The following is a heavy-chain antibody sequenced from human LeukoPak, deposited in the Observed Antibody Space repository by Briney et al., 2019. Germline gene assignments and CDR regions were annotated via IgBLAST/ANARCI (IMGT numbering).Heavy chain of an antibody. V-gene: IGHV3-23*01. J-gene: IGHJ4*02. CDR3: AKARSAVVEAATNY. CDR1: GFTFSDFA. D-gene: IGHD2-15*01. CDR2: ISGNGGSP. Sequence: GGSLRLSCAASGFTFSDFAMNWVRQAPGKGLEWVTAISGNGGSPYYADSVKGRFSISRDNSKNTLFLQMNSPTAEDTGVYYCAKARSAVVEAATNYWGQGTRVTVSS.